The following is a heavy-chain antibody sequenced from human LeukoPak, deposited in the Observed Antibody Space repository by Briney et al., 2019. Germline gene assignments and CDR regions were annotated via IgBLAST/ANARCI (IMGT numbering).Heavy chain of an antibody. Sequence: SETLSLTCTVSGYSISSGGYYWSWIRHHPGKGLEWIGYIYYTGSTVYNPSLKSRVTISVDTSKNQFSLKLSSVTAADTAVYYCARGYVLDVWGQGTTVTVSS. V-gene: IGHV4-31*03. J-gene: IGHJ6*02. CDR1: GYSISSGGYY. D-gene: IGHD3-16*01. CDR3: ARGYVLDV. CDR2: IYYTGST.